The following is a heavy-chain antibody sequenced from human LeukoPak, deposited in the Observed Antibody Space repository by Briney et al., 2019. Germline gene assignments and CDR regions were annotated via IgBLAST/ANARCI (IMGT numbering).Heavy chain of an antibody. CDR3: ARAAYYDILTGYLQYYYYYYGMDV. V-gene: IGHV1-18*01. CDR1: GYTFTSYG. D-gene: IGHD3-9*01. J-gene: IGHJ6*02. CDR2: ISAYNGNT. Sequence: VASVKVSCKASGYTFTSYGISWARQAPGQGLEWMGWISAYNGNTNYAQKLQGRVTMTTDTSTSTAYMELRSLRSDDTAVYYCARAAYYDILTGYLQYYYYYYGMDVRGQGTTVTVSS.